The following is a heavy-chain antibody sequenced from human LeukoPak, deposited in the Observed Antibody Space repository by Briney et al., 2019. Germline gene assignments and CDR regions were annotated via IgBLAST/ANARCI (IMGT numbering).Heavy chain of an antibody. D-gene: IGHD2-15*01. Sequence: SETLSLTCTVSGGSISSYYWSWIRQPPGKGLEWIGYIYYSGSTNYNPSLKSRVTISVDTSKNQFSLKLSSVTAADTAVYYCASGAKCSGGSCYLYNWFDPWGQGTLVTVSS. V-gene: IGHV4-59*01. CDR2: IYYSGST. J-gene: IGHJ5*02. CDR3: ASGAKCSGGSCYLYNWFDP. CDR1: GGSISSYY.